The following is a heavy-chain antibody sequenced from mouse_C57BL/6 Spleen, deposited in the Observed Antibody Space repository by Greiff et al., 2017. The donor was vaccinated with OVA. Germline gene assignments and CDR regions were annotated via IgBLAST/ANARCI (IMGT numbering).Heavy chain of an antibody. CDR1: GYSITSGYY. CDR3: ARQLRLRGLDY. CDR2: ISYDGSN. V-gene: IGHV3-6*01. Sequence: VQLQQSGPGLVKPSQSLSLTCSVTGYSITSGYYWNWIRQFPGNKLEWMGYISYDGSNNYNPSLKNRISITRDTSKNQLFLKLNSVTTEDTATYYCARQLRLRGLDYWGQGTTLTVSS. D-gene: IGHD3-2*02. J-gene: IGHJ2*01.